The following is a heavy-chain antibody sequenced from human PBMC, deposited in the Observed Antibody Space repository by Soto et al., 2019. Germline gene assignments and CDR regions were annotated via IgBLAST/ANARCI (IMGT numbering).Heavy chain of an antibody. D-gene: IGHD5-12*01. CDR2: INPDSGYT. J-gene: IGHJ5*02. CDR1: GYTFVSYD. Sequence: QVQLVQSGAEVRKPGASVTVSCKTSGYTFVSYDINWVRQATGQGLEWRGWINPDSGYTGYEQKFQGRVSMTRNVSTTTAYMELSSLTSDDTAIYYCVRGYSGAWGQGTLVTVSS. CDR3: VRGYSGA. V-gene: IGHV1-8*01.